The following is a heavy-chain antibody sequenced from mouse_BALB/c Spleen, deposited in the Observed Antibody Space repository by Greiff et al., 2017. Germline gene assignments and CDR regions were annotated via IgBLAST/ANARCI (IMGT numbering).Heavy chain of an antibody. CDR3: ARSPLLRSSYYAMDY. D-gene: IGHD1-1*01. V-gene: IGHV3-8*02. J-gene: IGHJ4*01. CDR1: GDSITSGY. CDR2: ISYSGST. Sequence: DVKLVESGPSLVKPSQTLSLTCSVTGDSITSGYWNWIRKFPGNKLEYMGYISYSGSTYYNPSLKSRISITRDTSKNQYYLQLNSVTTEDTATYYCARSPLLRSSYYAMDYWGQGTSVTVSS.